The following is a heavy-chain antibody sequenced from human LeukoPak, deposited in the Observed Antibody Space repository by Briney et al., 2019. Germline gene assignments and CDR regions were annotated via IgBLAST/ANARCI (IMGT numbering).Heavy chain of an antibody. Sequence: PGGSLRLSCAASGFSFSSYEMNWVRQAPGKGLEWVSYISSSGSIIYYADSVKGRFTIPRDNAKNSLYLQMNSLRAEDTAVYYCARDRGSHYMDVWGKGTTVTVSS. CDR1: GFSFSSYE. CDR2: ISSSGSII. D-gene: IGHD3-16*01. CDR3: ARDRGSHYMDV. J-gene: IGHJ6*03. V-gene: IGHV3-48*03.